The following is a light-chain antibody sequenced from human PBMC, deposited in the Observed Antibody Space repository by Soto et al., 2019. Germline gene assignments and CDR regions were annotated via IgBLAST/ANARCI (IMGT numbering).Light chain of an antibody. CDR2: RNN. J-gene: IGLJ1*01. V-gene: IGLV1-47*01. CDR3: AAWDDSLSGRV. CDR1: SSNIGSNY. Sequence: HSVLTQPPSASGTPLQRVTISCSGSSSNIGSNYVCWYQQLPGTAPKLLIYRNNQRPSGVPDRFSGSKSGTSASLAISGLRSEDEADYYCAAWDDSLSGRVFGTGTKVTVL.